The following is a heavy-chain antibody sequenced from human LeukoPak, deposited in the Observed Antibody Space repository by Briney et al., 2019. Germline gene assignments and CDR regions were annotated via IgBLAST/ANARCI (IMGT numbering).Heavy chain of an antibody. CDR1: GFTFSSYE. J-gene: IGHJ4*02. CDR2: ISSSGSTI. Sequence: GGSLRLSCAASGFTFSSYEMNWVRQAPGKGLEWVSYISSSGSTIYYADSVKGRFTISRDNAKNTLYLQMNSLRAEDTALYYCARAGYSSGVWDDLHYWGQGTLVTVSS. V-gene: IGHV3-48*03. CDR3: ARAGYSSGVWDDLHY. D-gene: IGHD6-19*01.